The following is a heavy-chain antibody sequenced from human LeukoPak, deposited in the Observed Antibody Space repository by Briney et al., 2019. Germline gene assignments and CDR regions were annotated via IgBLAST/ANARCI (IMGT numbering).Heavy chain of an antibody. J-gene: IGHJ4*02. D-gene: IGHD1-7*01. CDR3: ARLRTLGYYFDY. Sequence: SETLSLTCAVYGGSFSGYYWSWIRQPPGKGLEWIGEINHSGSTNYNPSLKSRVTISVDTSKNQFSLKLSSVTAADTAVYCCARLRTLGYYFDYWGQGTLVTVSS. CDR2: INHSGST. V-gene: IGHV4-34*01. CDR1: GGSFSGYY.